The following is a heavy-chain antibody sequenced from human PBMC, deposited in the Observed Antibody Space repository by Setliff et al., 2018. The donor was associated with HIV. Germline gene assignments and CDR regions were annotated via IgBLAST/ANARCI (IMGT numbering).Heavy chain of an antibody. J-gene: IGHJ4*02. CDR3: ARDRPYSGYPD. V-gene: IGHV4-39*07. Sequence: SETLSLTCTVYGGSISGSNYVWGWIRQIPGMGLEWIGYIYYSGTTYYNPSLKSRVTISVDKSKNQFSLKLSSVTAADTAVYYCARDRPYSGYPDWGQGTLVTVSS. D-gene: IGHD5-12*01. CDR1: GGSISGSNYV. CDR2: IYYSGTT.